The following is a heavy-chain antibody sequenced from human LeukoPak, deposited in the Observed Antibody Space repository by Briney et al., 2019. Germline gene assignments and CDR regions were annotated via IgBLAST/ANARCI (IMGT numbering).Heavy chain of an antibody. CDR3: AKGGSPFDFDSAFDY. Sequence: PGGSLRLSCAASGFTFSSYAMSWVRQAPGKGLEWVSAISGSGGSTYYADSVKGRFTISRDNSKNTLYPQMNSLRAEDTAVYYCAKGGSPFDFDSAFDYWGQGTLVAVSS. CDR1: GFTFSSYA. J-gene: IGHJ4*02. V-gene: IGHV3-23*01. CDR2: ISGSGGST. D-gene: IGHD3-9*01.